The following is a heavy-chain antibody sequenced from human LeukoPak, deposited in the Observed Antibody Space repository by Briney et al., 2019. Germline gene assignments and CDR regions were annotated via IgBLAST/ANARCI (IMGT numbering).Heavy chain of an antibody. Sequence: GGSQRLSCAASGFTFSTYGMHWVRQAPGKGLEWVAVISYDGSNKHYADPVKGRFTISRDNSKNTLYLQMNSLRGEDTAVYYCAKDYLGASHTFDIWGQGTMVSVSS. J-gene: IGHJ3*02. CDR2: ISYDGSNK. V-gene: IGHV3-30*18. D-gene: IGHD1-26*01. CDR1: GFTFSTYG. CDR3: AKDYLGASHTFDI.